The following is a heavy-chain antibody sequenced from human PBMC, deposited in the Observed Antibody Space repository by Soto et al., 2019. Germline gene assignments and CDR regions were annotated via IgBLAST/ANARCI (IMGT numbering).Heavy chain of an antibody. CDR2: IYHSGTI. J-gene: IGHJ4*02. V-gene: IGHV4-4*02. Sequence: QVQLQESGPGLVTPSGTLSLTCAVSGDSINSSNWWSWVRQPPGKGLEWIGEIYHSGTINYNPSLKSRISISLDKSKNQFSLKLNSVTAADTAVYFCASSKRPTVLVDYWGQGALVTVSS. CDR3: ASSKRPTVLVDY. D-gene: IGHD2-8*02. CDR1: GDSINSSNW.